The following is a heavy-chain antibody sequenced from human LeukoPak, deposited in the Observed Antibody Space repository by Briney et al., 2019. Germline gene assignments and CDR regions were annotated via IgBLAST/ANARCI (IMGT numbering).Heavy chain of an antibody. J-gene: IGHJ4*02. Sequence: GGFLRLSCAASGFTFSSYAMHWVRQAPGKGLEWVAVISYDGSNKYYADSVKGRFTISRDNSKNTLYLQMNSLRAEDTAVYYCARGGYSSSWYVDYWGQGTLVTVSS. CDR3: ARGGYSSSWYVDY. CDR1: GFTFSSYA. CDR2: ISYDGSNK. V-gene: IGHV3-30*04. D-gene: IGHD6-13*01.